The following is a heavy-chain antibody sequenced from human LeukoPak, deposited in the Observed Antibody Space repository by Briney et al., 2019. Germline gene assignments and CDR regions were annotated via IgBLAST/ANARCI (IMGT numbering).Heavy chain of an antibody. J-gene: IGHJ5*02. CDR2: IYHSEST. CDR3: AGYCGGDCYELSGVWWFDP. CDR1: GGSISSHY. D-gene: IGHD2-21*02. V-gene: IGHV4-59*11. Sequence: PSETLSLTCTVSGGSISSHYWSWIRQPPGKGLEWIGYIYHSESTNYNPSLKSRVTISVDTSKNQFSLNLSSVTAADTAVYYCAGYCGGDCYELSGVWWFDPWGQGTLVTVSS.